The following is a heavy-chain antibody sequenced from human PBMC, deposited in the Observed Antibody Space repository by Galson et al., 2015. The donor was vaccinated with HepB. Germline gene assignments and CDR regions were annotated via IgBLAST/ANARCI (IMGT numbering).Heavy chain of an antibody. D-gene: IGHD3-3*01. V-gene: IGHV3-53*01. CDR1: GFTVSSNY. CDR3: AREKVRFLEWPYFDS. CDR2: IYIGGDT. J-gene: IGHJ4*02. Sequence: SLRLSCAASGFTVSSNYMSWVRQAPGKGLEWVSVIYIGGDTYYAASVKGRFTISRDSSNNTLYLQMNSLRAEDTAVYYCAREKVRFLEWPYFDSWGQGTLVTVSS.